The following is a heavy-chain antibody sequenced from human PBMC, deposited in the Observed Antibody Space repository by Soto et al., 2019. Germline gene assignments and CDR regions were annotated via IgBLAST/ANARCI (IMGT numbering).Heavy chain of an antibody. V-gene: IGHV1-18*04. J-gene: IGHJ2*01. CDR2: ITAYNGNT. CDR1: GYTFTNYA. D-gene: IGHD5-18*01. Sequence: QLQLVQSGAEVKNPGASVKVSCKASGYTFTNYAVTWVRQAPGQGLEWMGWITAYNGNTNYAQNLQGRVTMTTDTSTSTAYMELWRLRSDDTAVYYCARGYSYGSYWYFDLWGRGTLVTVSS. CDR3: ARGYSYGSYWYFDL.